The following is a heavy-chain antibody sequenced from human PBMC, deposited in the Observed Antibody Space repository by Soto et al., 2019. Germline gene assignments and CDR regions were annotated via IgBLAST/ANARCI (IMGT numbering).Heavy chain of an antibody. CDR3: ARGHSSGWYINYYYYGMDV. D-gene: IGHD6-19*01. CDR1: GGSFSGYY. V-gene: IGHV4-34*01. Sequence: SETLSLTCAVYGGSFSGYYWSWIRQPPGKGLEWIGVINHSGSTNYNPSLKSRVTISVDTSKNQFSLKLSSVTAADTAVYYCARGHSSGWYINYYYYGMDVWGQGTTVTVSS. J-gene: IGHJ6*02. CDR2: INHSGST.